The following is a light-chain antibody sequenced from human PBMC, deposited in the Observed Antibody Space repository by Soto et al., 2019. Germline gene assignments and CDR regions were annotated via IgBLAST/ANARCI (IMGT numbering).Light chain of an antibody. CDR1: QSVSSY. J-gene: IGKJ1*01. V-gene: IGKV3-11*01. CDR2: DAS. CDR3: QQRPSWT. Sequence: EVVLTQSPATLSLSPGERATLSCRASQSVSSYLAWYQQKPGQAPRLLIYDASNRATGIPARFSGSGSGTDFTLTISSLEPEDSAVYVCQQRPSWTFGQGTKVEIK.